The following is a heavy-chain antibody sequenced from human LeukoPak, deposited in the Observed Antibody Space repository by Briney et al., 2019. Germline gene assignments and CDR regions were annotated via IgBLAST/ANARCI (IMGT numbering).Heavy chain of an antibody. D-gene: IGHD3-10*01. CDR1: GFTFSSYE. J-gene: IGHJ4*02. Sequence: TGGSLRLSCAASGFTFSSYEMNWVRQAPGKGLEWVSYITSSGSTTYYADSVKGRFTISRDNAQNSLYLQMNSLRGEDTAVYYCARVGFGYLPDYWGQGTLVTVSS. V-gene: IGHV3-48*03. CDR3: ARVGFGYLPDY. CDR2: ITSSGSTT.